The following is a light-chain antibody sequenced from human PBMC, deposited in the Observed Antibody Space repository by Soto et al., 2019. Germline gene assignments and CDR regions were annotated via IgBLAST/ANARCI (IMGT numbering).Light chain of an antibody. CDR2: GAS. CDR1: QSVSSSY. CDR3: QQYGSSPRT. V-gene: IGKV3-20*01. Sequence: EIVLTQSTGTLSLSPGERATLSCRASQSVSSSYLAWYQQKPGQAPRLLIYGASSRATGIPDRFSGSGSGTDFTLNISRLEPEDFAVYYCQQYGSSPRTFGQGTKVEIK. J-gene: IGKJ1*01.